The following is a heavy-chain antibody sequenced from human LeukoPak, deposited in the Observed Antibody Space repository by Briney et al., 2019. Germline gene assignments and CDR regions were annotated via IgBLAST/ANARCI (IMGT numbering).Heavy chain of an antibody. CDR1: GGTFSSYA. CDR3: ARDGYSSSWSFDY. CDR2: IIPIFGTA. J-gene: IGHJ4*02. Sequence: ASVKVSCKASGGTFSSYAISWVRQAPGQGLEWMGGIIPIFGTANYAQKFQGRVTITADESTSTAYMELSSLRSEDTAVYYCARDGYSSSWSFDYWGQGTLVTVSS. D-gene: IGHD6-13*01. V-gene: IGHV1-69*13.